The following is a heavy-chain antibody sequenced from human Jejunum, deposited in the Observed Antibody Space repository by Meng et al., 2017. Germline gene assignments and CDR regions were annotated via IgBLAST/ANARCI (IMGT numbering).Heavy chain of an antibody. CDR1: GFSFSTSW. CDR3: ARDAAIAEPEGLDAFDI. D-gene: IGHD6-13*01. CDR2: ISADGSST. Sequence: GGSLRLSCAASGFSFSTSWMHWVRQAPGKGLVWVSRISADGSSTNYADSVKGRFTISRDNVESTLDLQMNTLRVEDTAVYYCARDAAIAEPEGLDAFDIWGQGTMVTVSS. J-gene: IGHJ3*02. V-gene: IGHV3-74*01.